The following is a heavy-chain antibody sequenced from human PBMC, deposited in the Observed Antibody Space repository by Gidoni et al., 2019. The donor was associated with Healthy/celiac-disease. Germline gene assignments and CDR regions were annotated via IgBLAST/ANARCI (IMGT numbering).Heavy chain of an antibody. J-gene: IGHJ6*02. CDR3: ARIRRRGEWLLDRSYYYYGMDV. D-gene: IGHD3-3*01. V-gene: IGHV2-26*01. CDR2: IFSNDEK. Sequence: QVTLKESGPVLVKPTETLTLTCTVSGFSLRNARMGVSCIRQPPGKALEWLAHIFSNDEKSYSTSLKSRLTISKDTSKSQVVLTMTNMDPVDTATYYCARIRRRGEWLLDRSYYYYGMDVWGQGTTVTVSS. CDR1: GFSLRNARMG.